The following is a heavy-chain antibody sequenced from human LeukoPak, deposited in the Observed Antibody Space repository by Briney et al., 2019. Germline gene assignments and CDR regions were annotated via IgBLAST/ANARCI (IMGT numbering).Heavy chain of an antibody. CDR2: IWYGGSNK. V-gene: IGHV3-33*06. J-gene: IGHJ4*02. CDR3: AKDLSGSGIYPYYFDY. CDR1: GFTFSSYA. Sequence: GRSLRLSCAASGFTFSSYAMHWVRQAPGKGLEWVAVIWYGGSNKYYADSVKGRFAISRDNSKNTLYLQMNSLRAEDTAIYYCAKDLSGSGIYPYYFDYWGQGTLVTVSS. D-gene: IGHD3-10*01.